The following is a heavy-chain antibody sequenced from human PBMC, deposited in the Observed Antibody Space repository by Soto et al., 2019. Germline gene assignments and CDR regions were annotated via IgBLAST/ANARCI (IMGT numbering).Heavy chain of an antibody. CDR3: ARARIAAAGTKWLDP. D-gene: IGHD6-13*01. V-gene: IGHV3-33*01. J-gene: IGHJ5*02. CDR2: IWYDGTYK. CDR1: GFAFNTYG. Sequence: QVRLVESGGGVVQPGRSLRLSCAASGFAFNTYGIQWVRQAPGKGLEWVAVIWYDGTYKYYADSVNGRLTISRDNSQNTVYQKMTGLRPEDTAVYHCARARIAAAGTKWLDPWGQGTLVTVSS.